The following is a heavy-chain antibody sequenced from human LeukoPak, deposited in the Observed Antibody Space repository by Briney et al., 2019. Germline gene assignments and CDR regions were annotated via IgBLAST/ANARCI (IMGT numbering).Heavy chain of an antibody. CDR2: INPNSGGT. J-gene: IGHJ3*02. D-gene: IGHD3-22*01. Sequence: ASMKVSCKASGIPFISDYMHWVRQAPGQGLEWMGWINPNSGGTNYAQKFQGRVTMTRDTSISTAYMELSRLRSDDTAVYYCARDPYYYDSSGYYYVQAFDIWGQGTMVTVSS. CDR3: ARDPYYYDSSGYYYVQAFDI. CDR1: GIPFISDY. V-gene: IGHV1-2*02.